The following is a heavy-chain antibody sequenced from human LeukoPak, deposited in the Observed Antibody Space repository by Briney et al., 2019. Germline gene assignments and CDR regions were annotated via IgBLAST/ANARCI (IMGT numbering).Heavy chain of an antibody. CDR3: AKSHITRYPLQYYFDL. D-gene: IGHD2-21*01. V-gene: IGHV3-23*01. Sequence: GGSLRLSCAASGFTFSSYAMSWLRQTPQKVLEWVSGISVTGDITYYADSVKGRFTIARDNSRTTLYLKLNSLRGDDTAVYYCAKSHITRYPLQYYFDLWGQGAQVIVSS. J-gene: IGHJ4*02. CDR1: GFTFSSYA. CDR2: ISVTGDIT.